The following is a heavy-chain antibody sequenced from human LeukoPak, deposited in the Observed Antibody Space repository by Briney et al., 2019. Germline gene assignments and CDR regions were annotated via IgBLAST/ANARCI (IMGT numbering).Heavy chain of an antibody. CDR3: ARDQTVAGYYYYYMDV. CDR1: GFTFSSYA. Sequence: PGGSLRLSCAASGFTFSSYAMSWVRQAPGKGLEWVSAISGSGGSTYYADSVKGRFTISRDNSKNTLYLQMNSLRAEDTAVYYCARDQTVAGYYYYYMDVWGKGTTVTISS. D-gene: IGHD6-19*01. CDR2: ISGSGGST. J-gene: IGHJ6*03. V-gene: IGHV3-23*01.